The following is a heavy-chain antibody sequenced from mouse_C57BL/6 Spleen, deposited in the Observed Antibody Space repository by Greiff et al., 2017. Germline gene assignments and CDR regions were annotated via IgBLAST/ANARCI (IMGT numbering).Heavy chain of an antibody. J-gene: IGHJ1*03. V-gene: IGHV1-82*01. CDR1: GYAFSSSW. CDR3: AREYYGSSYGYFDV. CDR2: IYPGDGDT. D-gene: IGHD1-1*01. Sequence: VKLQESGPELVKPGASVKISCKASGYAFSSSWMNWVKQRPGKGLEWIGRIYPGDGDTNYNGKFKGKATLTADKSSSTAYMQLSSLTSEDAAVYVCAREYYGSSYGYFDVWGTGTTVTVSS.